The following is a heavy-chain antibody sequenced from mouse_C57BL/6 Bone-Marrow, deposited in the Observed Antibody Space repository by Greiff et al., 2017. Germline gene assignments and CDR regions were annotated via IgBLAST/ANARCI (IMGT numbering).Heavy chain of an antibody. V-gene: IGHV1-15*01. CDR2: IDPETGGT. CDR1: GYTFTDYE. Sequence: QVQLQQSGAELVRPGASVTLSCKASGYTFTDYEMHWVKQTPVHGLEWIGAIDPETGGTAYNQKFKGKAILTADNSSSTAYMELRSLTSADSAVYYCTGLHFDYWGQGTTLTVSS. D-gene: IGHD3-1*01. CDR3: TGLHFDY. J-gene: IGHJ2*01.